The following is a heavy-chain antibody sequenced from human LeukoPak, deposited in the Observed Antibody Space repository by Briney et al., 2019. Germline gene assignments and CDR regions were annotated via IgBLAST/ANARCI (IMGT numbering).Heavy chain of an antibody. Sequence: PSETLSLTCTVSGGSISSGSYYWSWIRQPAGKGLEWIGCIYTSGSTNYNPSLKSRVTISVDTSKNQFSLELGSVTAADTAVYYCASGKYSNVYYNYYMDVWGKGTTVTVSS. CDR3: ASGKYSNVYYNYYMDV. D-gene: IGHD4-11*01. CDR2: IYTSGST. CDR1: GGSISSGSYY. J-gene: IGHJ6*03. V-gene: IGHV4-61*02.